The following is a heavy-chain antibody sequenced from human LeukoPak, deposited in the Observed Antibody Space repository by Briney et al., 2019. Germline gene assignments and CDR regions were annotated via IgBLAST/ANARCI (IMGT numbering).Heavy chain of an antibody. V-gene: IGHV3-15*01. CDR3: TTLSNAAAPT. CDR2: VRSETDGGTT. Sequence: GGSLRLSCAASGFTFSNAWMSWVRQAPGKGLEWVSRVRSETDGGTTDYAAPVQGRFTISRDDSKNTLYLQMNSLETDDTAVYYCTTLSNAAAPTWGQGTLVTVSS. D-gene: IGHD6-13*01. CDR1: GFTFSNAW. J-gene: IGHJ5*02.